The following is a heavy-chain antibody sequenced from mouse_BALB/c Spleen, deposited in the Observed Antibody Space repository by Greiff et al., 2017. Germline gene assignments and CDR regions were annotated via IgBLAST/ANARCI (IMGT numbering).Heavy chain of an antibody. CDR2: ISSGGSYT. CDR1: GFTFSSYG. D-gene: IGHD1-1*01. CDR3: ARRATTVVAPLDY. V-gene: IGHV5-6*01. J-gene: IGHJ2*01. Sequence: EVQGVESGGDLVKPGGSLKLSCAASGFTFSSYGMSWVRQTPDKRLEWVATISSGGSYTYYPDSVKGRFTISRDNAKNTLYLQMSSLKSEDTAMYYCARRATTVVAPLDYWGQGTTLTVSS.